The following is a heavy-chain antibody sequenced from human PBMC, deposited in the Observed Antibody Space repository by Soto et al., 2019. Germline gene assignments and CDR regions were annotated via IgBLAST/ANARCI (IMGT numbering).Heavy chain of an antibody. CDR1: GGSISSGDYY. J-gene: IGHJ4*02. Sequence: KPSETLSLTCTVSGGSISSGDYYWSWIRQPPGKGLEWIGYIYYSGSTYYNPSLKSRVTISVDTSKNQFSLKLSSVTAADTAVYYCARSTARSGSYEYFDYWGQGTLVTVSS. V-gene: IGHV4-30-4*01. D-gene: IGHD3-10*01. CDR3: ARSTARSGSYEYFDY. CDR2: IYYSGST.